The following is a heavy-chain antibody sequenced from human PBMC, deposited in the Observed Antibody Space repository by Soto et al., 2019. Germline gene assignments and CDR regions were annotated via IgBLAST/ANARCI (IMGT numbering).Heavy chain of an antibody. J-gene: IGHJ4*02. CDR1: GGSISSYY. V-gene: IGHV4-59*08. CDR3: ARLVWFGEDYYFDY. D-gene: IGHD3-10*01. CDR2: IYYSGST. Sequence: PSETLSLTCTVSGGSISSYYWSWIRQPPGKGLEWIGYIYYSGSTNYNPSLKSRVTISVDTSKNQFSLKLSSVTAADTAVYYCARLVWFGEDYYFDYWGQGTLVTVSS.